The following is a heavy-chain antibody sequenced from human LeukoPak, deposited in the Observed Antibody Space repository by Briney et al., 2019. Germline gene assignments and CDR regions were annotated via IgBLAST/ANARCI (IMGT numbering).Heavy chain of an antibody. J-gene: IGHJ4*02. CDR2: MNPNSGKT. V-gene: IGHV1-8*02. CDR1: GYTLTNYD. CDR3: AREGFDY. Sequence: ASVKVSCKASGYTLTNYDIHWVRQATGQGLEWVGFMNPNSGKTVYAQKFQGRVTMSTSISTAYMELSSLRSEDTAVYYCAREGFDYWGQGTLVTVSS.